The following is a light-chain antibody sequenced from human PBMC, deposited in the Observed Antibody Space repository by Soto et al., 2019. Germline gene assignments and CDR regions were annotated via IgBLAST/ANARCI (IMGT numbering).Light chain of an antibody. V-gene: IGLV7-43*01. CDR2: GTS. CDR1: TGAVTSGDY. Sequence: QSVVTQGPSLTVSPGGTVTLTCASGTGAVTSGDYPNWFQQKPGQAPRALIYGTSNKHSWTPARFSGSLLGGKAALTLSGVQPEDEAEYYCLLYYGGAQLVFGVGTKVTVL. CDR3: LLYYGGAQLV. J-gene: IGLJ2*01.